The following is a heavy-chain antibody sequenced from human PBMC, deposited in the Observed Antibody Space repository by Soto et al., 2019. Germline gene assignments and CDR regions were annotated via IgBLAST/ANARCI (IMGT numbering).Heavy chain of an antibody. D-gene: IGHD4-17*01. CDR2: ITGNGVGR. Sequence: EVQVLESGGGLVQPGGSLRLSCADPEFTFSTYAMTWVRQAPGGRLEWVSSITGNGVGRSYADPMKGRFTVSRDNSKDTLFLRMNSLRVEDTAIYYCTRDPNGDHIGAFEFWGQGIKVTVSS. CDR1: EFTFSTYA. CDR3: TRDPNGDHIGAFEF. J-gene: IGHJ3*01. V-gene: IGHV3-23*01.